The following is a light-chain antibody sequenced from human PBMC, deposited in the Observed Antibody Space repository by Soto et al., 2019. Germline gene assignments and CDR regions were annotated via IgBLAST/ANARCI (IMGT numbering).Light chain of an antibody. CDR2: DAS. Sequence: EIVLTQSPATLSLSPGGRATLSCRASQSVSSYLAWYQQKPGQAPRLLIYDASNRATGIPARFSGSGSGTDFTLTISSLEPEDFAVYYCQQRSNWPPYTFGQGTKVDIK. CDR3: QQRSNWPPYT. CDR1: QSVSSY. V-gene: IGKV3-11*01. J-gene: IGKJ2*01.